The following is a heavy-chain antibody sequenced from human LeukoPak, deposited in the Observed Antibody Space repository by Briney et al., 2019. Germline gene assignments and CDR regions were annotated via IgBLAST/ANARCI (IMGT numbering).Heavy chain of an antibody. CDR2: ISYDGSNK. V-gene: IGHV3-30*19. J-gene: IGHJ3*02. CDR3: ARDRSGLVLDAFDI. D-gene: IGHD3-9*01. Sequence: GGSLRLSCAASGFTFSSYGMHWVRQAPGKGLEWVAVISYDGSNKYYADSVKGRFTISRDNSKNTLYLQMNSLRAEDTAVYYCARDRSGLVLDAFDIWGQGTMVTVSS. CDR1: GFTFSSYG.